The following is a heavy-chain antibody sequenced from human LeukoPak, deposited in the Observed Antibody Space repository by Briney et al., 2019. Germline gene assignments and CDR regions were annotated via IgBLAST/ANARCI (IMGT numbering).Heavy chain of an antibody. CDR2: INLSGHT. CDR1: SYSIPVGYY. CDR3: ARDLASCAGDCYSDGFDY. V-gene: IGHV4-38-2*02. Sequence: SETLSLTCTVSSYSIPVGYYWGWIRQPPGKGLDWIGSINLSGHTYYNPSLRSRVIVSVDTSKNHFSLKMSSVTAADTAVYYCARDLASCAGDCYSDGFDYWGQGALVTVSS. J-gene: IGHJ4*02. D-gene: IGHD2-21*02.